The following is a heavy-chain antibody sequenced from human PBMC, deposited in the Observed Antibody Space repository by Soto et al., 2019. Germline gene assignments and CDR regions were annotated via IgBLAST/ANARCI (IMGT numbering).Heavy chain of an antibody. J-gene: IGHJ6*02. V-gene: IGHV3-15*07. CDR3: TTDLVRITMIGPGYYGMDV. CDR2: IKSKTDGGTT. D-gene: IGHD3-22*01. CDR1: GFTFSNAW. Sequence: GGSLRLSCAASGFTFSNAWMSWVRQAPGKGLEWVGRIKSKTDGGTTDYAAPVKGRFTISRDDSKNTLYLQMNSLKTEDTAVYYFTTDLVRITMIGPGYYGMDVWGQGTTVTVSS.